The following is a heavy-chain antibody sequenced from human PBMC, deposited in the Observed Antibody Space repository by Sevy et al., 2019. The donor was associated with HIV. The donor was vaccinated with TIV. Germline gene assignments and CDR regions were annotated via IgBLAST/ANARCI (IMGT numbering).Heavy chain of an antibody. J-gene: IGHJ4*02. D-gene: IGHD1-1*01. CDR3: ATASGTY. CDR1: GFTFNHAW. CDR2: IRSKPDGGTT. V-gene: IGHV3-15*01. Sequence: GGSLRLSCAASGFTFNHAWMSWVRQAPGKGLEWVGRIRSKPDGGTTDFAAPVKGRFTMSRDDSKYTLYLQMNSLKSEDTATYYCATASGTYWGQGTLVTVSS.